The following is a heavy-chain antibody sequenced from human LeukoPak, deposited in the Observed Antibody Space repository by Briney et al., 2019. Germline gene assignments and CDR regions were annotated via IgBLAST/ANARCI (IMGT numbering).Heavy chain of an antibody. CDR2: IKSKAGGGTP. D-gene: IGHD6-13*01. V-gene: IGHV3-15*01. CDR1: GFTFIDAW. CDR3: ATIRDSSSWAFDY. Sequence: GGSLRLSCAASGFTFIDAWMSWVRQAPGKGLEWVGRIKSKAGGGTPDYAAPVKGRFTISRDDSQNTLYVQMDSLTTDDTVVYYCATIRDSSSWAFDYWGQGTLVTVSS. J-gene: IGHJ4*02.